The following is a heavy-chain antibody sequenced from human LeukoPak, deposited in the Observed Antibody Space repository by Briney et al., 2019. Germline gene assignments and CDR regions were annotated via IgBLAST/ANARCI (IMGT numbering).Heavy chain of an antibody. Sequence: ASVKVSCKASGGTFSSYAISWVRQAPGQGLEWMGGIIPIFGTANYAQKFQGRVTITADISTSTAYMELSSLRSEDTAVYYCARDGITMVRGVINYFDYWGQGTLVTVSS. D-gene: IGHD3-10*01. J-gene: IGHJ4*02. CDR3: ARDGITMVRGVINYFDY. CDR1: GGTFSSYA. CDR2: IIPIFGTA. V-gene: IGHV1-69*06.